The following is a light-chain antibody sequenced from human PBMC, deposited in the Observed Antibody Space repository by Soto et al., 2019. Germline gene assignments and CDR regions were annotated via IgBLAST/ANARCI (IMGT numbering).Light chain of an antibody. V-gene: IGKV1-39*01. CDR2: AAS. J-gene: IGKJ1*01. CDR1: QSISSY. CDR3: QQYDNWPT. Sequence: DIKLTQSQCSLCASLGDRVALTCRASQSISSYLNWHQQKPGKAPKLLIYAASSLQSGVPSRFSGSGSGTEFTLTISSLQSEDFAVYYCQQYDNWPTFGQGTKVDI.